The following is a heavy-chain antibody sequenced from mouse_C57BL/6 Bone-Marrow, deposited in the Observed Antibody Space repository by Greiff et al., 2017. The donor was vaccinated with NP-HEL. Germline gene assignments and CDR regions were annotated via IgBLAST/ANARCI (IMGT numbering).Heavy chain of an antibody. J-gene: IGHJ2*01. CDR3: ARRGSITTVVADYFDY. CDR2: IYPGSGNT. CDR1: GYTFTDYY. D-gene: IGHD1-1*01. V-gene: IGHV1-76*01. Sequence: QVHVKQSGAELVRPGASVKLSCKASGYTFTDYYINWVKQRPGQGLEWIARIYPGSGNTYYNEKFKGKATLTAEKSSSTAYMQLSSLTSEDSAVYFCARRGSITTVVADYFDYWGQGTTLTVSS.